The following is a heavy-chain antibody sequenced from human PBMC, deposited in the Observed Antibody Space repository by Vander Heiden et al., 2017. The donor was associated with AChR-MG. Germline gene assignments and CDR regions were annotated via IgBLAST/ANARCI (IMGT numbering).Heavy chain of an antibody. V-gene: IGHV4-39*01. CDR1: GGSISSSGYY. J-gene: IGHJ5*02. CDR2: IYYSGST. Sequence: QLQLQESGPGLVKPSETLSLTCTVSGGSISSSGYYWGWIRQPPGKGLEWIGSIYYSGSTYYNPSLKSRVTISVDTSKNQFSLKLSSVTAADTAVYYCARPGGEVWELGDWFDPWGQGTLVTVSS. CDR3: ARPGGEVWELGDWFDP. D-gene: IGHD3-10*01.